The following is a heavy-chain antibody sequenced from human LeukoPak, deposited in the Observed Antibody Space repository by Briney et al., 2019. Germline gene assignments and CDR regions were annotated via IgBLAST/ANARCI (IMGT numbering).Heavy chain of an antibody. V-gene: IGHV3-73*01. D-gene: IGHD3-3*01. J-gene: IGHJ3*02. CDR1: GFTFSGSA. CDR3: TTEAYYDFWSGYLAFDI. CDR2: IRSKANSYAT. Sequence: PGGSLRLSCAASGFTFSGSAMHWVRQASGKGLEWVGRIRSKANSYATAYAASVKGRFTISRDDSKNTLYLQMNSLKTEDTAVYYCTTEAYYDFWSGYLAFDIWGQGTMVTVSS.